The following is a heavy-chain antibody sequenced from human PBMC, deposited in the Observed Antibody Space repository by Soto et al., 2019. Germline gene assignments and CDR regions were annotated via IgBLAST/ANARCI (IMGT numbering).Heavy chain of an antibody. Sequence: PGGSLRLSCAASGFSLRSQWMHWIRQAPGKGLEWVSRFSPDGSTAYADSVKGRFTISRDNAKNTVYLQMSSLRVEDTAIYYCSVSIFGVVHYWGQGTRVTVSS. J-gene: IGHJ4*02. D-gene: IGHD3-3*01. CDR2: FSPDGST. CDR1: GFSLRSQW. CDR3: SVSIFGVVHY. V-gene: IGHV3-74*03.